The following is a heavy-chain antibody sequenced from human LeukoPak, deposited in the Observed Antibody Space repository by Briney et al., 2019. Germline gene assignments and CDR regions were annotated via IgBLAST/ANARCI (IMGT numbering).Heavy chain of an antibody. CDR1: GGSISSYY. D-gene: IGHD6-13*01. CDR3: ARQQLVLWFDP. V-gene: IGHV4-59*01. CDR2: IYYSGST. J-gene: IGHJ5*02. Sequence: SETLSLTCTVSGGSISSYYWSWIQQPPGKGLEWIGYIYYSGSTNYNPSLKSRVTISVDTSKNQFSLKLSSVTAADTAVYYCARQQLVLWFDPWGQGTLVTVSS.